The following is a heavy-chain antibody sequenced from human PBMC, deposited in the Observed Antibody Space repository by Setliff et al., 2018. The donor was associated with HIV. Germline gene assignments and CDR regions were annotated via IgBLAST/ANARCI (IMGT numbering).Heavy chain of an antibody. D-gene: IGHD6-13*01. J-gene: IGHJ1*01. CDR3: GRGPRAASSGYFKD. V-gene: IGHV4-39*07. Sequence: SETLSLTCTVSPESISSNNYYWAWIRQPPGKGLEWIGCIFYGGTVYHSGRMYFNPSLKSRVTISMDTTNNQFSLMLTSVTAADTATYFCGRGPRAASSGYFKDWGQGTLVTVSS. CDR1: PESISSNNYY. CDR2: IFYGGTV.